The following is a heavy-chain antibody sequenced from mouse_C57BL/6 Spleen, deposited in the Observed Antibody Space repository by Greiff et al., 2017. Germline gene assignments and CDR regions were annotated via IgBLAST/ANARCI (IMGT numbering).Heavy chain of an antibody. CDR1: GYTFTSYW. Sequence: VQLQQPGAELVKPGASVKLSCKASGYTFTSYWMQWVKPRPGQGLEWFGENEPSDSYTNYNQKFKGKGTLTVDTSSSTAYMQLSSLTSEDSAVYYCARRPAYAMDYWGQGTSVTVSS. J-gene: IGHJ4*01. V-gene: IGHV1-50*01. CDR2: NEPSDSYT. CDR3: ARRPAYAMDY.